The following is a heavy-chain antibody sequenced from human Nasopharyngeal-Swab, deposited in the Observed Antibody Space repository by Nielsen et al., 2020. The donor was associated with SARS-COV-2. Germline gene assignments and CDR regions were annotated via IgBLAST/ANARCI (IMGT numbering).Heavy chain of an antibody. Sequence: GSLGLSRAASGFTFSSCSMNWVRQAPGKGLEWVSYISSSSSTIYYADSVKGRFTISRDNAKNSLYLQMNSLRAEDTAVYYCARDPIVVVVAATPGGMDVWGQGTTVTVSS. D-gene: IGHD2-15*01. J-gene: IGHJ6*02. CDR1: GFTFSSCS. V-gene: IGHV3-48*04. CDR2: ISSSSSTI. CDR3: ARDPIVVVVAATPGGMDV.